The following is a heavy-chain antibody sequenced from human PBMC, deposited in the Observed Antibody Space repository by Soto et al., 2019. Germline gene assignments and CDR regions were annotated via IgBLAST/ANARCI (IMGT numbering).Heavy chain of an antibody. CDR3: AKEWFGEDSYYYGMDV. V-gene: IGHV3-23*01. CDR2: ISGSGGST. J-gene: IGHJ6*02. D-gene: IGHD3-10*01. Sequence: PGGSLRLSCAASGFTFSSYAMSWVRQAPGKGLEWVSVISGSGGSTYYADSVKGRLTISRDNSKNTLYLQMNSLRAEDTAVYYSAKEWFGEDSYYYGMDVWGQGTTVTVSS. CDR1: GFTFSSYA.